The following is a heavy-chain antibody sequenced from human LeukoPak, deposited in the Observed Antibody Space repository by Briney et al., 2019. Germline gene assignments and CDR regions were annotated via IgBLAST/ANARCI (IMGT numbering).Heavy chain of an antibody. Sequence: PGGSLRLSCVASGFTFSDYYMSWIRQAPGKGLEWVSYISSSGSTIYYADSVKGRITISRDNAKNSLYLQMNSLRAEDTAVYYCASNLRSYYYYYYGMDVWGQGTTVTVSS. CDR2: ISSSGSTI. CDR3: ASNLRSYYYYYYGMDV. V-gene: IGHV3-11*01. D-gene: IGHD5-12*01. J-gene: IGHJ6*02. CDR1: GFTFSDYY.